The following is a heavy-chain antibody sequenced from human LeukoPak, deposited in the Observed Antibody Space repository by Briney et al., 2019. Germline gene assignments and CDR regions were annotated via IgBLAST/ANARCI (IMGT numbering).Heavy chain of an antibody. J-gene: IGHJ4*02. Sequence: ASETLSLTCAVYGGSFSGYYWSWIRQPPGKGLEWIGEINHSGSTNYNPPLKSRVTISVDTSKNQFSLKLSSVTAADTAVYYCARASNQYYYGSGSYYYDYWGQGTLVTVSS. CDR3: ARASNQYYYGSGSYYYDY. CDR1: GGSFSGYY. CDR2: INHSGST. V-gene: IGHV4-34*01. D-gene: IGHD3-10*01.